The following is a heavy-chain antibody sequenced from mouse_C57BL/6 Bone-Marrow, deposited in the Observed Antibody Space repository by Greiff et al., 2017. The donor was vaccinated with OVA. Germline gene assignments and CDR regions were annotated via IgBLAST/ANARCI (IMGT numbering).Heavy chain of an antibody. CDR2: INPNNGGT. V-gene: IGHV1-18*01. CDR3: AREAYGSSPPFAY. J-gene: IGHJ3*01. D-gene: IGHD1-1*01. CDR1: GYTFTDYN. Sequence: EVQLQQSGPELVKPGSSVKIPCKASGYTFTDYNMDWVKQSHGKSLEWIGDINPNNGGTIYNQKFKGKATLTVDKSSSTAYMELRSLTSEDTAVYYCAREAYGSSPPFAYWGQGTLVTVSA.